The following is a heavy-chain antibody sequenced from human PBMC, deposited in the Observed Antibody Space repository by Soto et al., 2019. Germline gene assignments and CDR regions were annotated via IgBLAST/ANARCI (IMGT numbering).Heavy chain of an antibody. CDR1: GFTFSHYG. CDR2: ISYDGSNK. V-gene: IGHV3-30*03. CDR3: ARDFIVGAPDYFDY. J-gene: IGHJ4*02. D-gene: IGHD1-26*01. Sequence: GGSLRLSCAASGFTFSHYGMHWVRQAPGKGLEWVAVISYDGSNKYYADTVRGRFTISRDNSKDTLYLQMNSLRVDDKAVYYCARDFIVGAPDYFDYWGQGTLVTVS.